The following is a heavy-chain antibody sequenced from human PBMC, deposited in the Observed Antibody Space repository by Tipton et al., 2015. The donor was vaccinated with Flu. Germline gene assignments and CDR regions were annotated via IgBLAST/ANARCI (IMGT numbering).Heavy chain of an antibody. CDR3: ARFKLFAIVNHYYYPGMDV. D-gene: IGHD2/OR15-2a*01. J-gene: IGHJ6*02. Sequence: TLSLTCTVSGDSISTYYWSWIRRPPGRGLEWIGYGGSTNYHPSLKSRVTISLETSKNQLSLSLRSVTAEDTAVYYCARFKLFAIVNHYYYPGMDVWGQGTTVTVSS. CDR2: GGST. V-gene: IGHV4-59*12. CDR1: GDSISTYY.